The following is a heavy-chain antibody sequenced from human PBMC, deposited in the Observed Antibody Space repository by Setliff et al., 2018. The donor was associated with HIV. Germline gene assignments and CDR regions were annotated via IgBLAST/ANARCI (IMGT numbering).Heavy chain of an antibody. Sequence: GGSLRLSCAASGFTFSSYWMHWVRQAPGKGLVWVSRINTDGSTTNYADSVKGRFTISRDNAKNTLYLQMNSLTAEDTALYYCARDATRGGDFDFWGQGTLVTVSS. D-gene: IGHD1-26*01. CDR1: GFTFSSYW. CDR3: ARDATRGGDFDF. V-gene: IGHV3-74*01. CDR2: INTDGSTT. J-gene: IGHJ4*02.